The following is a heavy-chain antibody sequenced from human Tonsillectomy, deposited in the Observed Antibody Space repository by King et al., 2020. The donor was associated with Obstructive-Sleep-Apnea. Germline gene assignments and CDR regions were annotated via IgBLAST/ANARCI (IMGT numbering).Heavy chain of an antibody. V-gene: IGHV3-30*03. CDR3: AGDFRAQWTLDY. Sequence: QVQLVESGGSVVQPGRSLRLSCAASGFTFSSYGMHWVRQAPGKGLEWLAVISHDGTDKHYADSVKGRFTISRDNSKNTLYLQMNSLRAEDTAMYYCAGDFRAQWTLDYWGQGTLGTFSS. CDR2: ISHDGTDK. CDR1: GFTFSSYG. D-gene: IGHD6-19*01. J-gene: IGHJ4*02.